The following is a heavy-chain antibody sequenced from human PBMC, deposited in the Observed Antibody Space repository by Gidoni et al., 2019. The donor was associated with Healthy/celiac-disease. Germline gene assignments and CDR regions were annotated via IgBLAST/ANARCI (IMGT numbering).Heavy chain of an antibody. CDR1: GFPFSSYS. D-gene: IGHD2-21*01. V-gene: IGHV3-21*01. J-gene: IGHJ5*02. Sequence: EVQLVESGGGLVKPGGSLRLSCAASGFPFSSYSMNWVRQAPGKGLEWVSSISSSSSYIYYADSVKGRFTISRDNAKNSLYLQMNSLRAEDTAVYYCARESVVVSSFRWFDPWGQGTLVTVSS. CDR2: ISSSSSYI. CDR3: ARESVVVSSFRWFDP.